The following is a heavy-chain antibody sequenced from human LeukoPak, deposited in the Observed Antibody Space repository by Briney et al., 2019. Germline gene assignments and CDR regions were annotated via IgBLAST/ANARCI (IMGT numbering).Heavy chain of an antibody. D-gene: IGHD2-2*01. CDR2: ISAYNGNT. V-gene: IGHV1-18*04. CDR3: ARDCSSTSCYQ. J-gene: IGHJ4*02. Sequence: GASVKVSCKASGYTFTGYYMHWVRQTPGQGLEWMGWISAYNGNTNYAQKLQGRVTMTTDTTTSTAYMELRSLRSDDTAVYYCARDCSSTSCYQWGQGTLVTVSS. CDR1: GYTFTGYY.